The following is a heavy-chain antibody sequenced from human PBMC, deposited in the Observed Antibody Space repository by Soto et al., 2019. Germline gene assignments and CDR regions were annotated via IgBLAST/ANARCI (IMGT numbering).Heavy chain of an antibody. J-gene: IGHJ3*02. CDR2: IYYSGST. CDR3: AGGPDAFDI. CDR1: GGSVSSAGYY. Sequence: TLSLRCAVPGGSVSSAGYYWSWILQHPGKGLEWIGYIYYSGSTYYNPSLKSRVTISVDTSKNQFSLKLSPVTAADTAVYYCAGGPDAFDIWGQGTMVTVSS. D-gene: IGHD3-16*01. V-gene: IGHV4-31*11.